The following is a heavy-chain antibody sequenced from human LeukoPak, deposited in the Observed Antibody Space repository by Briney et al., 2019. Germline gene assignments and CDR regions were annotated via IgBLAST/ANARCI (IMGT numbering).Heavy chain of an antibody. D-gene: IGHD1-26*01. V-gene: IGHV3-21*01. Sequence: GGSLRLSCAAAEFSVGSNYMTWVRQPPGKGLEWDSSISSSISYIYYADSVKGRFTISRDNAKNSLYLQMNSLRAEDTAVYYCAKRIVGATTIDAFDIWGQGTMVTVSS. CDR3: AKRIVGATTIDAFDI. CDR2: ISSSISYI. CDR1: EFSVGSNY. J-gene: IGHJ3*02.